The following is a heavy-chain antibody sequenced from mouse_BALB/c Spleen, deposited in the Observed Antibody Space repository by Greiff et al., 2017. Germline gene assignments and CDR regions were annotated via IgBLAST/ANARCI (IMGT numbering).Heavy chain of an antibody. V-gene: IGHV14-4*02. CDR3: DPPGTGAMDD. CDR2: IDPENGDT. Sequence: EVQLQQSGAELVRSGASVKLSCTASGFNIKDYYMHWVKQRPEQGLEWIGWIDPENGDTEYAPKLQGKATMTADTSSNTAYLQLSSLTSEDTAVYYCDPPGTGAMDDWGQGTSATVSS. J-gene: IGHJ4*01. CDR1: GFNIKDYY.